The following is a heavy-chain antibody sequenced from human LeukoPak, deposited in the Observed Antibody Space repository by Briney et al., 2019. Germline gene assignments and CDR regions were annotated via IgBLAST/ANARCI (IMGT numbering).Heavy chain of an antibody. CDR1: GFTFTSYS. J-gene: IGHJ4*02. CDR3: AKGGKWDVTPFDY. CDR2: ISGGGGST. D-gene: IGHD1-26*01. Sequence: GGSLSLSCAASGFTFTSYSMNWVRQAPGKGLEWVSTISGGGGSTYYADSVKGRFTISRDNSKNTLYLQVNSLRAEDTAVYYCAKGGKWDVTPFDYWGQGTLVTVSS. V-gene: IGHV3-23*01.